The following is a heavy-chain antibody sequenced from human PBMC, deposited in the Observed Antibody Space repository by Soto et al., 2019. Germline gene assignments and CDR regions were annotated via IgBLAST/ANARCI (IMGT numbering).Heavy chain of an antibody. CDR1: GFMFSDYA. Sequence: TGGSLRLSCASSGFMFSDYAMTLVRQAPGKGLEWVSSITSTGTMAYDADSVKGRFTTSSDNSKNTLYLQMNSLRAEDTAGYYCASYSGYDSDYWGQGTLVTVSS. CDR3: ASYSGYDSDY. CDR2: ITSTGTMA. V-gene: IGHV3-23*05. J-gene: IGHJ4*02. D-gene: IGHD5-12*01.